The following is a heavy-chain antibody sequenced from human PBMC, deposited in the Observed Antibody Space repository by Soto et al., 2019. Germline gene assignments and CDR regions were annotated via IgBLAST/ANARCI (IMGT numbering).Heavy chain of an antibody. CDR3: AIERHWDQWLGPHDAFDI. CDR2: NSSPGDTK. CDR1: GFTFSRYS. V-gene: IGHV3-48*02. Sequence: EAQLVESGGGLVQPGGSLRLSCAASGFTFSRYSMNWVRQAPGKGLEWVRPATGKGLGWGSYNSSPGDTKNSADPVKGRFTISRDNAKNSLYLQMDSLRDEDTAVYYCAIERHWDQWLGPHDAFDIWGQGTMVTVSS. D-gene: IGHD6-19*01. J-gene: IGHJ3*02.